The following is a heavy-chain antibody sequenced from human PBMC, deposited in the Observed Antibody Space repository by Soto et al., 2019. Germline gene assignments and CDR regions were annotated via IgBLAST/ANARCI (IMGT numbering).Heavy chain of an antibody. D-gene: IGHD2-21*01. V-gene: IGHV3-7*01. CDR2: IKQDGSEK. CDR1: GFTFSSYW. Sequence: EVQLVESGGGLVQPGGSLRLSCAASGFTFSSYWMSWVRQAPGKGLEWVANIKQDGSEKYYVDSVKGRFTISRDNAKNSLYLQMNSLRAEDTAVYYCARLGPIPKRGIYYYYYMDVWGKGTTVTVSS. J-gene: IGHJ6*03. CDR3: ARLGPIPKRGIYYYYYMDV.